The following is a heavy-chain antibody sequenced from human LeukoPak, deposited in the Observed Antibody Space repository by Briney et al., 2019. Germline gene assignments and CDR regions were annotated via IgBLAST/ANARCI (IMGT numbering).Heavy chain of an antibody. V-gene: IGHV3-74*01. J-gene: IGHJ4*02. CDR2: INGDGRNT. CDR3: AREEGATDY. CDR1: GFTLGNYA. Sequence: GGSLRLSCAASGFTLGNYAMSWVRQTPGEGLVWVSHINGDGRNTNYADSVKGRFTISRDNAKNTLYLQMNSPRAEDTAVYYCAREEGATDYWGQGTLVTVSS. D-gene: IGHD1-26*01.